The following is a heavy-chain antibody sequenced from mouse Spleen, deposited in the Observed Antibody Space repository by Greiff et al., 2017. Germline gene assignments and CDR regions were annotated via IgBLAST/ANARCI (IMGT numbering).Heavy chain of an antibody. CDR3: ATRNYDYFDY. Sequence: EVKLVESGAELVRPGASVKLSCTASGFNIKDDYMHWVKQRPEQGLEWIGWIDPENGDTEYASKFQGKATITADTSSNTAYLQLSSLTSEDTAVYYCATRNYDYFDYWGQGTTLTVSS. CDR1: GFNIKDDY. CDR2: IDPENGDT. J-gene: IGHJ2*01. V-gene: IGHV14-4*01. D-gene: IGHD2-1*01.